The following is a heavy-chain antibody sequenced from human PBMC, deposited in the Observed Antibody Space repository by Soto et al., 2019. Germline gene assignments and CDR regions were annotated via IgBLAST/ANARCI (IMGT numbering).Heavy chain of an antibody. Sequence: QMQLVQSGPEVKKPGTSVKVSCKASGFTFTSSAVQWVRQARGQRLEWIGWIVVGSGNTNYAQKFQERVTITRDMSTSTAYMELSSLRSEETAVYYCAADRGYCSSTSCESWGQGTLVTVSS. J-gene: IGHJ4*02. D-gene: IGHD2-2*01. CDR3: AADRGYCSSTSCES. V-gene: IGHV1-58*01. CDR2: IVVGSGNT. CDR1: GFTFTSSA.